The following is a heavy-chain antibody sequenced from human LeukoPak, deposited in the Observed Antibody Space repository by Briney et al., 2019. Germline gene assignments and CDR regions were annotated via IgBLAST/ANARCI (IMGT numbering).Heavy chain of an antibody. D-gene: IGHD3-16*01. CDR3: ARLRGGNY. Sequence: GGSLRLSCAASGFTFSSSWMTWVRQAPGKGLEWVANINEDGSEKYYVDSVKGRFTISRDNAKNSLYLQMNSLRAEDTAVYYCARLRGGNYWGQGTLVTDSS. V-gene: IGHV3-7*01. J-gene: IGHJ4*02. CDR2: INEDGSEK. CDR1: GFTFSSSW.